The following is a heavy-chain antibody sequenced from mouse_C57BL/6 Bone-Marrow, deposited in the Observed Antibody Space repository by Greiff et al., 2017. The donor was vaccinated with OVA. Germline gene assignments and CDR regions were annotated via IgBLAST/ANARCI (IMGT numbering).Heavy chain of an antibody. CDR2: IDPSDSYT. D-gene: IGHD4-1*01. V-gene: IGHV1-69*01. CDR1: GYTFTSYW. Sequence: QVQLQQSGAELVMPGASVKLSCKASGYTFTSYWMHWVKQRPGQGLEWIGEIDPSDSYTNYNQKFKGKSTLTVDKSSSTAYMQLSSLTSEDSAVYYCARLLGRNYWGQGTTLTVSS. CDR3: ARLLGRNY. J-gene: IGHJ2*01.